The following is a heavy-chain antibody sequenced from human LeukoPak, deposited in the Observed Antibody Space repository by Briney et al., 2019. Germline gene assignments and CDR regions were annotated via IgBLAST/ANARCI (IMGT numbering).Heavy chain of an antibody. V-gene: IGHV1-8*01. Sequence: ASVKVSCKASGYTFTSYDINWVRQATGQGLEWMGWMNPKSGNTGYAQKFQGRVTMTRNTSISTAYMELSSLRSEDTAVYYCARGIWNRRSIFGVVIPNYYFDYWGQGTLVTVSS. CDR3: ARGIWNRRSIFGVVIPNYYFDY. CDR1: GYTFTSYD. CDR2: MNPKSGNT. J-gene: IGHJ4*02. D-gene: IGHD3-3*01.